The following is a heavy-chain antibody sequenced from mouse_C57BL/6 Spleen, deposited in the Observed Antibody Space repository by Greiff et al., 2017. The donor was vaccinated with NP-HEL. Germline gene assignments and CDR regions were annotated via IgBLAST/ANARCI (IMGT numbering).Heavy chain of an antibody. J-gene: IGHJ1*03. CDR1: GFSLTSYA. CDR2: IWTGGGT. D-gene: IGHD1-1*01. CDR3: ARNSVDGSPWYFDV. Sequence: VKLMESGPGLVAPSQSLSITCTVSGFSLTSYAISWVRQPPGKGLEWLGVIWTGGGTNYNSALKFRLSISNDNSKSQVFLKMNSLQTDDTARYYCARNSVDGSPWYFDVWGTGTTVTVSS. V-gene: IGHV2-9-1*01.